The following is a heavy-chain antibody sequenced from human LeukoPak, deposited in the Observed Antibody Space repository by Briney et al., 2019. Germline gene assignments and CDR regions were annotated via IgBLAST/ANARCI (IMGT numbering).Heavy chain of an antibody. J-gene: IGHJ3*02. V-gene: IGHV3-21*01. CDR1: GFTFIAYS. CDR3: ARENFYDSSGYDAFDI. CDR2: ISSSSAYI. D-gene: IGHD3-22*01. Sequence: GGSLRLSCAASGFTFIAYSVNWVRQSPGKGLEWVSSISSSSAYIYYADSVEGRFTVSRDNAKNSLHLQMDSLRAEDTAVYYCARENFYDSSGYDAFDIWGQGTMVTVSS.